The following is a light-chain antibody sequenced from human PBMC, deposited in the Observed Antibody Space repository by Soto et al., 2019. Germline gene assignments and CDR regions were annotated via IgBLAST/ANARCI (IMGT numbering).Light chain of an antibody. CDR1: QSVSSSY. J-gene: IGKJ2*01. CDR2: GSS. Sequence: EIVLTQSPGPLSLSPGERATLSCRASQSVSSSYLARYQQKPGQAPRLLIYGSSSRATIIPDRFSGSGSGTDFTLTLSRLEPEDFAVYYCQQYGRSPYTFGQGTKLEIK. V-gene: IGKV3-20*01. CDR3: QQYGRSPYT.